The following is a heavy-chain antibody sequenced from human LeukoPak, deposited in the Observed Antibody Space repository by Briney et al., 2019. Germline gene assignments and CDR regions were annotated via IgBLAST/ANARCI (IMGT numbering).Heavy chain of an antibody. Sequence: APVKVSCKVSGYTLTELSMHWVRQAPGKGLEWMGGFDPEDGETIYAQKFQGRVTMTEDTSTDAAYMELSSLRSEDTAVYYCATDRRLDCSSTSCYQGWQHWFDPWGQGTLVTVSS. CDR1: GYTLTELS. CDR3: ATDRRLDCSSTSCYQGWQHWFDP. J-gene: IGHJ5*02. D-gene: IGHD2-2*01. CDR2: FDPEDGET. V-gene: IGHV1-24*01.